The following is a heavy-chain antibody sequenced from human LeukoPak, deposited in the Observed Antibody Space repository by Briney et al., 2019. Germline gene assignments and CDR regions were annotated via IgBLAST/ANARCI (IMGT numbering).Heavy chain of an antibody. CDR2: IRYVGSNK. J-gene: IGHJ4*02. Sequence: SGRSLRLSCAASGFTVSSYGMHWVRQAPGRGLEWVAFIRYVGSNKYYAHSVKGRFTISRENSKTTLYLQMNSLRAEGTAVYYCRIPLAVAGTSASNWGQGTLVTVSS. V-gene: IGHV3-30*02. CDR3: RIPLAVAGTSASN. CDR1: GFTVSSYG. D-gene: IGHD6-19*01.